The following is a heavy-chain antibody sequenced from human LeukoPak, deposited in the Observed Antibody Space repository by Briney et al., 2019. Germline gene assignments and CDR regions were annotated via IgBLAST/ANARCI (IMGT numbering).Heavy chain of an antibody. D-gene: IGHD2-2*01. CDR2: IIPIFGTA. V-gene: IGHV1-69*13. CDR3: ASIVVVPAENYYMDV. J-gene: IGHJ6*03. CDR1: GGIFSSYA. Sequence: ASVKVSCKASGGIFSSYAISWVRQAPGQGLEWMGGIIPIFGTANYAQKFQGRVTITADESTSTAYMELSSLRSEDTAVYYCASIVVVPAENYYMDVWGKGTTVTVSS.